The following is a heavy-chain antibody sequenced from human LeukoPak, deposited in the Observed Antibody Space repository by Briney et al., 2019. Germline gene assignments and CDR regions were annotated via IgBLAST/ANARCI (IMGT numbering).Heavy chain of an antibody. J-gene: IGHJ5*02. Sequence: PSETLSLTRAVYGGSFSGYYWSWIRQPPGKGLEWIGEISHSGSTNYNPSLKSRVTISVDTSKNQFSLKLSSVTAADTAVYYCARTYYYGSGSYYPWGQGTLVTVSS. CDR3: ARTYYYGSGSYYP. CDR1: GGSFSGYY. V-gene: IGHV4-34*01. CDR2: ISHSGST. D-gene: IGHD3-10*01.